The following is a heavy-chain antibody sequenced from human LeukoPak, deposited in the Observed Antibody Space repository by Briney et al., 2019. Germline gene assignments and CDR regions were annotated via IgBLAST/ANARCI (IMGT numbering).Heavy chain of an antibody. D-gene: IGHD6-19*01. J-gene: IGHJ5*02. CDR2: IYYNGNT. CDR3: ARHPSGWYGNWFDP. CDR1: GGSISSTSYY. Sequence: SETLSLTCTVSGGSISSTSYYWGWVRQPPGKGLDWIGTIYYNGNTFYNPSLKSRVTISVDTSKNQFSLILSSLTAADTAVYYCARHPSGWYGNWFDPWGQGTLVTVSS. V-gene: IGHV4-39*01.